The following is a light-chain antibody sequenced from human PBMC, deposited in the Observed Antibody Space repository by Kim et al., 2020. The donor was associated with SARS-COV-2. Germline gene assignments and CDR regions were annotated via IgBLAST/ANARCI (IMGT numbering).Light chain of an antibody. CDR2: AAS. CDR3: QQYDNWPPAYT. V-gene: IGKV3-15*01. J-gene: IGKJ2*01. CDR1: QSVSRN. Sequence: PGESATLSCRASQSVSRNLAWYQQKPGQAPRLLIFAASTRATGISGRFSGSGSGTEYTLTISSLQSEDFAVYYCQQYDNWPPAYTFGQGTKLEI.